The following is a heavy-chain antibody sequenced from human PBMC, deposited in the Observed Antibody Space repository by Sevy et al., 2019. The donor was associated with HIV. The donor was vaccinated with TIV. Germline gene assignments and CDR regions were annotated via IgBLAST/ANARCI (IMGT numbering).Heavy chain of an antibody. CDR3: TRWSGSQSIFDY. V-gene: IGHV3-49*04. D-gene: IGHD1-26*01. Sequence: GGSLRLSCTASGFIFGDYGMSWVRQAPGRGRRGIVFFKRKIKGGTTKKPASVKGRFTISRDDSKNIVYLQMSNLKTEDTAVYYCTRWSGSQSIFDYWGQGTLVTVSS. J-gene: IGHJ4*02. CDR2: FKRKIKGGTT. CDR1: GFIFGDYG.